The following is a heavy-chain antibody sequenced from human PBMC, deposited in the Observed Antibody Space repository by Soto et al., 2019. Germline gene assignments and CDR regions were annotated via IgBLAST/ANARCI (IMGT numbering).Heavy chain of an antibody. CDR2: IYPGDSDT. Sequence: GESLKISCKGSGYSFTSYWIGWVRQMPGKGLEWMGIIYPGDSDTRYSPSFQGQVTISADKSISTAYLQWSSLKASDTAMYYCARRVRGYSGYDPYYFDYWGQGTLVTVSS. V-gene: IGHV5-51*01. J-gene: IGHJ4*02. CDR1: GYSFTSYW. D-gene: IGHD5-12*01. CDR3: ARRVRGYSGYDPYYFDY.